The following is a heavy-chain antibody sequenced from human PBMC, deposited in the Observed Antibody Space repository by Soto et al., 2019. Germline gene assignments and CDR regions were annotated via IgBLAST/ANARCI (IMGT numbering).Heavy chain of an antibody. J-gene: IGHJ4*02. V-gene: IGHV4-39*01. CDR2: IYYSGST. CDR1: GGSISSSSYY. D-gene: IGHD6-19*01. CDR3: LASSGWYGRAYYFDY. Sequence: SETLSLTCTVSGGSISSSSYYWGWIRQPPGKGLEWIGSIYYSGSTYYNPSLKSRVTISVDTSKNQFSLKLSSVTAADTAVYYCLASSGWYGRAYYFDYWGQGTLVTVSS.